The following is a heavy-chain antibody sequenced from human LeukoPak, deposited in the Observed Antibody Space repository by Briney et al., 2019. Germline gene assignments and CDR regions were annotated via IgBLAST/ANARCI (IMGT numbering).Heavy chain of an antibody. J-gene: IGHJ4*02. CDR2: INHSGST. V-gene: IGHV4-34*01. CDR3: ARVTTGY. D-gene: IGHD4-11*01. Sequence: PSETLSLTCTVSGGSISTYYWSWIRQPPGKGLEWIGEINHSGSTNYNPSLKSRVTISVDTSKNQFSLKLSSVTAADTAVYYCARVTTGYWGQGTLVTVSS. CDR1: GGSISTYY.